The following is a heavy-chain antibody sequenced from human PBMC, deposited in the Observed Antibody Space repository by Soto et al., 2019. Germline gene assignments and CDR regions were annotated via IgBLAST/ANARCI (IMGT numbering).Heavy chain of an antibody. D-gene: IGHD3-16*02. CDR2: IIPIFGTA. CDR3: ARIVSGETRLGNSSGI. Sequence: QVQLVQSGAEVKKPGSSVKVSCKASGGTFSSYAISWVRQAPGQGLEWMGGIIPIFGTANYAQKFQGRVTITADESTSTAYMELSSLRSEDTAVDYCARIVSGETRLGNSSGIWGQGTMVTVSS. CDR1: GGTFSSYA. J-gene: IGHJ3*02. V-gene: IGHV1-69*12.